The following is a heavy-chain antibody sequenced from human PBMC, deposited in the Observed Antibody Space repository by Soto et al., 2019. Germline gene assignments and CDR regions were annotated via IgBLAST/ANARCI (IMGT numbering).Heavy chain of an antibody. CDR3: ARDRPWDCSSSNYRYYYGLDV. D-gene: IGHD2-2*01. V-gene: IGHV4-59*01. Sequence: SETLSLTCHVSGGSFSSDHWGWIRQPPGKGLEWIGKINNSGITNYNPSLKSRATISVDTSKNQFSLKLTSVTAADTAVYYCARDRPWDCSSSNYRYYYGLDVWGQGTTVTVSS. CDR2: INNSGIT. CDR1: GGSFSSDH. J-gene: IGHJ6*02.